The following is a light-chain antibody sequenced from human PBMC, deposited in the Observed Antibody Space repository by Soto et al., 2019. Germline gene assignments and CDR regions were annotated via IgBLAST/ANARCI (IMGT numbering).Light chain of an antibody. V-gene: IGKV1-5*01. Sequence: DIQLTQSPSTLSASVGDRVTITCRASQSISYWLAWYQQKPGKAPKLLIYGASNLETGVPSTFSGSGSGTEFTLTISSLQPDDFATYYCQQYKAYPYTFAQGTKVDI. CDR1: QSISYW. J-gene: IGKJ2*01. CDR3: QQYKAYPYT. CDR2: GAS.